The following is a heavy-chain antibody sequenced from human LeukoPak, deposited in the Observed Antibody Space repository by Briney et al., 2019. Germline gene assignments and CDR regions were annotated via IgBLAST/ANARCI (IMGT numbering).Heavy chain of an antibody. Sequence: PGGSLRLSCAASGFSFNSYWMSWVRQAPGKGLEWVSAISISGSKTYYADSVKGRFTISRDNSKNTLYLQMNSLRAEDTAVYYCANEIRPNDYWGQGTQVTVSS. CDR1: GFSFNSYW. V-gene: IGHV3-23*01. CDR3: ANEIRPNDY. D-gene: IGHD4-17*01. CDR2: ISISGSKT. J-gene: IGHJ4*02.